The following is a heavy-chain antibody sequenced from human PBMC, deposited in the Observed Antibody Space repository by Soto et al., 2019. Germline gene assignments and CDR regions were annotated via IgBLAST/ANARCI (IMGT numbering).Heavy chain of an antibody. CDR1: GGSISSSSYY. CDR3: ARLRSYDFSYYYYYMDV. V-gene: IGHV4-39*01. J-gene: IGHJ6*03. CDR2: IYYSGST. D-gene: IGHD5-12*01. Sequence: SETLSLTCTVSGGSISSSSYYWGWIRQPPGKGLEWIGSIYYSGSTYYNPSLKSRVTISVDTSKNQFSLKLSSVTAADTAVYYCARLRSYDFSYYYYYMDVWGKGTTVTVSS.